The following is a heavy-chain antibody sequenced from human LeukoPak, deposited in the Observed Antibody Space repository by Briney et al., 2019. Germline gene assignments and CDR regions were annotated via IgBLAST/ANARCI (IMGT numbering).Heavy chain of an antibody. D-gene: IGHD4-11*01. CDR3: AKDAQRGFDYSNSLEY. V-gene: IGHV3-30*02. CDR2: IRYDGSNK. Sequence: PGGSLRLSCAASGFTFSSYGMDWVRQAPGKGLEWVAFIRYDGSNKYYTDSVKGRFTISRDNSKNTMYLQMNSLRVEDTAVYYCAKDAQRGFDYSNSLEYWGQGTLVTVSS. CDR1: GFTFSSYG. J-gene: IGHJ4*02.